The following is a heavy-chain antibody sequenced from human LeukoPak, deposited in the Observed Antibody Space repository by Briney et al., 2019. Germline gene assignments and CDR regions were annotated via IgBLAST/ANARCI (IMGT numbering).Heavy chain of an antibody. CDR2: IIPIFDIA. V-gene: IGHV1-69*04. CDR1: GDTFSSHS. J-gene: IGHJ4*02. D-gene: IGHD5-24*01. Sequence: ASVKVSCKASGDTFSSHSISWVRQAPGQGLEWMGRIIPIFDIANYAPKFQGRVTFTADKSTGTAYMELSSLRSEDTAVYYCARDREMATAGFDYWGQGTLVTVSS. CDR3: ARDREMATAGFDY.